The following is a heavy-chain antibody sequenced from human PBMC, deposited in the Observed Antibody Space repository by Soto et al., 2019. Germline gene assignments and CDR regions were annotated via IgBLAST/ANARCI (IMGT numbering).Heavy chain of an antibody. Sequence: QVQLQESGPGLVKPSETLSLTCTVSGGSISSYYWSWIRQPPGKGLEWIGYIYSSGSTNYNPSLKSRVTISVDTSKNQFSLKLSSVTAADTAVYYCAKSLGYCSGGSCYSSKYYYYYMDVWGKGTTVTVSS. V-gene: IGHV4-59*01. CDR3: AKSLGYCSGGSCYSSKYYYYYMDV. J-gene: IGHJ6*03. CDR1: GGSISSYY. D-gene: IGHD2-15*01. CDR2: IYSSGST.